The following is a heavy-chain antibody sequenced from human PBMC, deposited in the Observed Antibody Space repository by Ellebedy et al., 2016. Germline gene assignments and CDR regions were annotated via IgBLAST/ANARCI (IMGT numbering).Heavy chain of an antibody. CDR2: INHSGST. CDR1: GASISSSNW. Sequence: SETLSLXXAVSGASISSSNWWTWVRQSPGKGLEWIGEINHSGSTDYNPSLESRVTISVDTSKNQFSLKLSSVTAADTAVYYCAREVITMVRGVDLIQWGQGTLVTVSS. J-gene: IGHJ4*02. D-gene: IGHD3-10*01. CDR3: AREVITMVRGVDLIQ. V-gene: IGHV4-4*02.